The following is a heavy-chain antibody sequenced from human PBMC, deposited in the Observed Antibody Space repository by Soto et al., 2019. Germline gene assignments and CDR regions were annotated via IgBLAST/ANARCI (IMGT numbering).Heavy chain of an antibody. J-gene: IGHJ6*02. CDR1: GYTFTSYG. V-gene: IGHV1-18*01. Sequence: ASVKVSCKASGYTFTSYGISWVRQAPGQGLEWMGWISAYNGNTNYAQKLQGRVTMTTDTSTSTAYMELRSLRSDDTAVYYCARIDYSRELDYYGMDVWGQGTTVTGSS. CDR3: ARIDYSRELDYYGMDV. D-gene: IGHD4-4*01. CDR2: ISAYNGNT.